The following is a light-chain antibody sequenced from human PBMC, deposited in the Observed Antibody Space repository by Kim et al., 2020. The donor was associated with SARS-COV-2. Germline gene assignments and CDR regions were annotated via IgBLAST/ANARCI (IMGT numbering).Light chain of an antibody. Sequence: GQRCSLSCSGGSSNIGRFPVHWYQLLPGAAPNLLIDTNNVPPSGVPDRFSGSKSGTTASLVTRGLQSEDEADYYCEAWDDSLNGPVFGGGTKVTVL. CDR2: TNN. CDR3: EAWDDSLNGPV. J-gene: IGLJ3*02. CDR1: SSNIGRFP. V-gene: IGLV1-44*01.